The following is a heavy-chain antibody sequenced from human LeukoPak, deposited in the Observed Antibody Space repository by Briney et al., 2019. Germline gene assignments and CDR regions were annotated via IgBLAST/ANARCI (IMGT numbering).Heavy chain of an antibody. V-gene: IGHV3-23*01. Sequence: GGSLRLSCAASGFTFSYYAMCWVRQAPGKGLEGVSGITGSGGSTYISGSVRGRFTISRDNSKSIAYLQMNSLKTEDTAVYYCTRDLYKYYYDSSGYSGYWGQGTLVTVSS. CDR1: GFTFSYYA. CDR2: ITGSGGST. CDR3: TRDLYKYYYDSSGYSGY. D-gene: IGHD3-22*01. J-gene: IGHJ4*02.